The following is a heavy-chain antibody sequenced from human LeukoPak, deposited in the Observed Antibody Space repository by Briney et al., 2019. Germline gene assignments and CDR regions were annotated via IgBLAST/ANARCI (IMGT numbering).Heavy chain of an antibody. CDR2: IKSKTDGGTT. J-gene: IGHJ6*03. V-gene: IGHV3-15*01. D-gene: IGHD2-2*01. Sequence: GGSLRLSCAASGFTFSNAWMSWVRQAPGKGLEWVGRIKSKTDGGTTDYAAPVKGRSTISRDDSKNTLYLQMNSLKTEDTAVYYCTTDIVVVPAAMSYYYMDVWGKGTTVTVSS. CDR1: GFTFSNAW. CDR3: TTDIVVVPAAMSYYYMDV.